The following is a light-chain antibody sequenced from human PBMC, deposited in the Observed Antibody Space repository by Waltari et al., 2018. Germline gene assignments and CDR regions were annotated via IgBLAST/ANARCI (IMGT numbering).Light chain of an antibody. CDR1: QSVSSN. CDR3: QQYNNWPTWT. V-gene: IGKV3-15*01. J-gene: IGKJ1*01. Sequence: EIVMTQSTATLSVSPGERATLSCRASQSVSSNLAWYQQKPGQAPRLLIYGASTRATGIPAMFSGSGSGTEFTLTISSMQSEDFAVYYCQQYNNWPTWTFGQGTKVEIK. CDR2: GAS.